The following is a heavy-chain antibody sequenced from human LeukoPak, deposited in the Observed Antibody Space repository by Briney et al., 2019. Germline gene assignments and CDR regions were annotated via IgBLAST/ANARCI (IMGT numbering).Heavy chain of an antibody. D-gene: IGHD6-13*01. V-gene: IGHV3-7*01. Sequence: PGGSLRLSCAASGFTFSSYWMSWVRQAPGKGLEWVANIKQDGSEKYYVDSVKGRFTISRDNAKNSLYLQMNSLRAEDTAVYYCARDPQENSSRSGGFDYWGQGTLVTVSS. CDR2: IKQDGSEK. CDR1: GFTFSSYW. J-gene: IGHJ4*02. CDR3: ARDPQENSSRSGGFDY.